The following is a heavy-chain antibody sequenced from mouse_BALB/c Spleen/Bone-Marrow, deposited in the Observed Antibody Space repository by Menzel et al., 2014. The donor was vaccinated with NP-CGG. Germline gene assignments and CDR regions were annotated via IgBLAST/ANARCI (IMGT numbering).Heavy chain of an antibody. CDR2: IDPANGNT. V-gene: IGHV14-3*02. D-gene: IGHD4-1*01. CDR3: ARWEYYAMDY. Sequence: EVQMQQSGAELVKPGASVKLSCTASGSNIKDTYMHWVKQRPEQGLEWIGRIDPANGNTKYDPKFQGKATITADTSPNTAYLQLSSLTSEDTTVYYCARWEYYAMDYWGQGTPFTFSS. CDR1: GSNIKDTY. J-gene: IGHJ4*01.